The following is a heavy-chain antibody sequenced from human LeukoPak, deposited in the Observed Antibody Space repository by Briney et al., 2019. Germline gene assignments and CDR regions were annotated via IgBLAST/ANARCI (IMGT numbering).Heavy chain of an antibody. CDR1: GFTFSSYD. CDR2: IGTVANP. Sequence: GGSLRLSCAASGFTFSSYDMHWVRQATGKGLEWVSAIGTVANPFCPDSVKGRFIISRENAKNSLYLQMNSLRAGDTAVYYCARGRGAYFDCWGQGTLVTVSS. J-gene: IGHJ4*02. CDR3: ARGRGAYFDC. D-gene: IGHD4/OR15-4a*01. V-gene: IGHV3-13*05.